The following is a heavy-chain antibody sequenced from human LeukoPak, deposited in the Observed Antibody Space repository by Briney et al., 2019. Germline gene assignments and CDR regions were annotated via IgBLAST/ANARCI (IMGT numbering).Heavy chain of an antibody. V-gene: IGHV4-4*07. Sequence: PSETLSLTCTVSGGSISSYYWSWIRQPAGKGLEWIGRIYTSGSTNYNPSLKSRVPMSVDTSKNQFSLKLSSVTAADTAVYYCARVRRTGYCSGGGCRNPFDAFDIWGQGTMVTVSS. CDR2: IYTSGST. CDR1: GGSISSYY. J-gene: IGHJ3*02. D-gene: IGHD2-15*01. CDR3: ARVRRTGYCSGGGCRNPFDAFDI.